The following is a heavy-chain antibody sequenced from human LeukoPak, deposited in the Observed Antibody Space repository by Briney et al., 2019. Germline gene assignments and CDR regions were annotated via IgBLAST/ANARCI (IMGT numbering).Heavy chain of an antibody. D-gene: IGHD2-21*02. CDR1: GFTFSAYI. V-gene: IGHV3-33*08. CDR3: ASDCGGDCYIDY. CDR2: IWYDGSNK. J-gene: IGHJ4*02. Sequence: GGSLRLSCAASGFTFSAYIMHWVRQAPGKGLEWVAVIWYDGSNKYYADSVKGRFTISRDNSKNTLYLQMNSLRAEDTAVYYCASDCGGDCYIDYWGQGTLVTVSS.